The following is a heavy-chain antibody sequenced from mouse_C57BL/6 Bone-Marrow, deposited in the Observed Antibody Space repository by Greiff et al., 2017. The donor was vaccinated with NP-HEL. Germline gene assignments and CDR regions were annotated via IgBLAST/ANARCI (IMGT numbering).Heavy chain of an antibody. Sequence: EVKLMESGGGLVQPGESLKLSCESNEYEFPSHDMSWVRKTPEKRLELVAAINSDGGSTYYPDTMERRFIISRDNTKKTLYLQMSSLRSEDTALYYCARPHDDGYSFAYWGQGTLVTVSA. J-gene: IGHJ3*01. CDR1: EYEFPSHD. D-gene: IGHD2-3*01. V-gene: IGHV5-2*01. CDR2: INSDGGST. CDR3: ARPHDDGYSFAY.